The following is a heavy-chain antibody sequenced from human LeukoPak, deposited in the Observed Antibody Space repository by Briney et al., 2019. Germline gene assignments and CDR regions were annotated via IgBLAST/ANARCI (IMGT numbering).Heavy chain of an antibody. CDR2: MNPTRGNT. V-gene: IGHV1-8*01. CDR1: GYTFTSYD. J-gene: IGHJ4*02. D-gene: IGHD3-16*01. Sequence: SVKLSCKASGYTFTSYDINWVRQATGQGLEWMGWMNPTRGNTGYAQKFQGRVTMTRNNSLSTAYLELSSLRSEDRAVYSCARDQGGPTNYWGQGTLVTVST. CDR3: ARDQGGPTNY.